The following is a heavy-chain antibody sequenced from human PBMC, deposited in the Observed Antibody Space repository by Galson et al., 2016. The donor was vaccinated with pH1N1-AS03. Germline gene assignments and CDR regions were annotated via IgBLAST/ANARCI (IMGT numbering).Heavy chain of an antibody. CDR2: ISDSGDNT. V-gene: IGHV3-23*01. CDR3: AKEKETSRGWYGEFGY. D-gene: IGHD6-19*01. Sequence: PVQRLDSPSAISDSGDNTYYAGSVKGRFSISRDNSKNTLFPQVNSLRPEDTAVYYCAKEKETSRGWYGEFGYWGQGTVVTVSS. J-gene: IGHJ4*02.